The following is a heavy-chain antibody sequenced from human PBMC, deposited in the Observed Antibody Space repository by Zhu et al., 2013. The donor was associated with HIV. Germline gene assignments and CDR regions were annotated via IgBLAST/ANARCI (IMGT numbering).Heavy chain of an antibody. V-gene: IGHV1-8*01. CDR3: ARTFATYSSSYPASYV. CDR2: MNPNSGNT. CDR1: GYTFTSYD. J-gene: IGHJ4*02. Sequence: QVQLVQSGAEVKKPGASVKVSCKASGYTFTSYDINWVRQATGQGLEWMGWMNPNSGNTGYAQKFQGRVTMTRNTSISTAYMELSSLRSEDTAVYYCARTFATYSSSYPASYVWGQGTLVTVSS. D-gene: IGHD6-6*01.